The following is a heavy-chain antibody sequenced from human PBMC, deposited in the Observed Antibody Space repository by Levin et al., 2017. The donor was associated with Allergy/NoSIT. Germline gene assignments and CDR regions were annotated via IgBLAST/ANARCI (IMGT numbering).Heavy chain of an antibody. V-gene: IGHV4-38-2*01. Sequence: SETLSLTCAVSGYSISSGYYWGWIRQPPGKGLEWIGSIYHSGSTYYNPSLKSRVTISVDTSKNQFSLKLSSVTAADTAVYYCARGNGELPYYYYGMDGWGQGTTVTVSS. CDR1: GYSISSGYY. CDR2: IYHSGST. D-gene: IGHD3-10*01. CDR3: ARGNGELPYYYYGMDG. J-gene: IGHJ6*02.